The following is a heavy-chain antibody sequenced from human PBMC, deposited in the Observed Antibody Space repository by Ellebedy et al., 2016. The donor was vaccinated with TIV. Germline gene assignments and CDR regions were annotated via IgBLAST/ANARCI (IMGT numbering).Heavy chain of an antibody. CDR1: GYTFTGYD. Sequence: ASVKVSYKASGYTFTGYDMHWVRQAPGQGLEWMGWINPNSGGTNYAQKFQGRVTMTRDTSISTVYMELRRLRSDDTAVYYCARDAYFYDTSAYHGWFDPWGQGTLVTVSS. J-gene: IGHJ5*02. CDR2: INPNSGGT. D-gene: IGHD3-22*01. V-gene: IGHV1-2*02. CDR3: ARDAYFYDTSAYHGWFDP.